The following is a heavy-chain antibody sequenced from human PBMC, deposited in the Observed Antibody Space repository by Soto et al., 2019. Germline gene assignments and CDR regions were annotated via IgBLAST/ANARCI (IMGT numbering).Heavy chain of an antibody. D-gene: IGHD3-10*01. J-gene: IGHJ4*02. V-gene: IGHV3-9*01. CDR1: GFTFDDYA. CDR2: ISWNSGSI. CDR3: AKKVNSGSGSQYFDY. Sequence: EVQLVESGGGLVQPGGSLRLSCAASGFTFDDYAMHWVRQAPGKGLEWVSGISWNSGSIGYADSVKGRFTISRDNSKNTLFLQMNSLRAEDTAIYYCAKKVNSGSGSQYFDYWGQGTLVTVSS.